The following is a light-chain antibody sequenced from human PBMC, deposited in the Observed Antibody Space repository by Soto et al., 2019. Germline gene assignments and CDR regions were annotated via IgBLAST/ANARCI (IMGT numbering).Light chain of an antibody. CDR3: QQFNTWTRT. J-gene: IGKJ1*01. CDR1: QPISRK. Sequence: EIVMTHSPATLSVSQGQGATLSCRASQPISRKLAWYQQKPGQAPRLLIYGASSRATDIPGRFRGGGSGTEFTLTISSLQSEDFAISFCQQFNTWTRTFGSWTQVDI. CDR2: GAS. V-gene: IGKV3-15*01.